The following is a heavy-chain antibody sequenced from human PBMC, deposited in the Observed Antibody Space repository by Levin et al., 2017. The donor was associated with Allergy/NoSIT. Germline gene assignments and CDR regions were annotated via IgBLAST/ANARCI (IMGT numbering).Heavy chain of an antibody. D-gene: IGHD6-19*01. V-gene: IGHV5-51*01. CDR2: IYPGDSNI. CDR3: TRPNIPVAGDYAFDI. J-gene: IGHJ3*02. Sequence: LGESLKISCKGSGYSFSTYWIGWVRQMPGKGLECMGIIYPGDSNIRYSPSFQGQVTISVDKSISTAYLQWSSLKASDTAIYYCTRPNIPVAGDYAFDIWGQGTMVTVSS. CDR1: GYSFSTYW.